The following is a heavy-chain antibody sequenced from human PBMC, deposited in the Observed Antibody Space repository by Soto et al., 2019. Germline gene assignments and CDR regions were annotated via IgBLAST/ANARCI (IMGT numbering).Heavy chain of an antibody. CDR3: ARLEGSGSYYHRHFDY. CDR2: IYYSGIT. CDR1: GGSISSYY. Sequence: SETLSLTCTVSGGSISSYYWSWIRQPPGKGLEWIGYIYYSGITNYNPSLKSRVTISVDTSKNQFSLKLSSVTAADTAVYYCARLEGSGSYYHRHFDYWGQGTLVTVSS. J-gene: IGHJ4*02. V-gene: IGHV4-59*08. D-gene: IGHD3-10*01.